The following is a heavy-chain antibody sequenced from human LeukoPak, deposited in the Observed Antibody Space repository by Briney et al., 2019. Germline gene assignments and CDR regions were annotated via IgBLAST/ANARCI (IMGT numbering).Heavy chain of an antibody. V-gene: IGHV4-39*01. CDR2: IYYGGRT. J-gene: IGHJ4*02. CDR1: GGSLSVLIYY. CDR3: ATSVTSSSGWYYGY. D-gene: IGHD6-19*01. Sequence: SETLSLTCSVSGGSLSVLIYYWGWVRQPPGKGRGWLGCIYYGGRTYYNPSLKSRVTMPVDTSKNQFSLKLSSVTAADTAIYYCATSVTSSSGWYYGYWGQGSLVIVSS.